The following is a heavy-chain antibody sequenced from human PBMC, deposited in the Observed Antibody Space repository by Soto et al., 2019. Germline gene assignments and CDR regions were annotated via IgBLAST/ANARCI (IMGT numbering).Heavy chain of an antibody. V-gene: IGHV3-49*03. Sequence: PGGSLRLSCSPSGFTFGDYAMNWFRQAPGKGKEWVGFIKSKAFGGTPEYAASVKGRFTISRDDSKCIVYLQMNSLKTDDIAVYYCTRDLRGGAKSADAFDIWGQGTMVTVSS. D-gene: IGHD3-16*01. CDR3: TRDLRGGAKSADAFDI. J-gene: IGHJ3*02. CDR1: GFTFGDYA. CDR2: IKSKAFGGTP.